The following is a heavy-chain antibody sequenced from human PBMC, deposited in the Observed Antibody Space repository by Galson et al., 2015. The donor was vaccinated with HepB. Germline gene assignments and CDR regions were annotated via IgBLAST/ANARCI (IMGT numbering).Heavy chain of an antibody. CDR3: AHDLFSGWYGDWFDP. V-gene: IGHV2-5*01. J-gene: IGHJ5*02. CDR2: IYWNDDK. CDR1: GFSLSTRGVG. D-gene: IGHD6-19*01. Sequence: PALVKPTQTLTLTCTFSGFSLSTRGVGVGWIRQPPGKALEWLALIYWNDDKRYSPSLKSRLTITKDTSKNQVVLAMTNMDPVDTATYYCAHDLFSGWYGDWFDPWGQGTLVTVSS.